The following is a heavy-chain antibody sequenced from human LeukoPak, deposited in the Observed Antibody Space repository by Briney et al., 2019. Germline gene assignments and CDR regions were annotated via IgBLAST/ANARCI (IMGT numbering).Heavy chain of an antibody. D-gene: IGHD4-17*01. CDR1: GFTFSTSA. CDR2: IIVGSGAT. Sequence: AASVKVSCKTSGFTFSTSAVQWVRQARGQRLEWIGWIIVGSGATNYAQSLQGRFTITRDMSTNTAYMELGSLGAEDSAVYYCAAELYGVYTDCCTFHIWGQGTMVTVSS. J-gene: IGHJ3*02. CDR3: AAELYGVYTDCCTFHI. V-gene: IGHV1-58*01.